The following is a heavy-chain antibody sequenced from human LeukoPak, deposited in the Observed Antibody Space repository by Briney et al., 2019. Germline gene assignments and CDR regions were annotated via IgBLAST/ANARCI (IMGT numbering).Heavy chain of an antibody. CDR1: GGSISSYY. Sequence: SQTLSLTCTVSGGSISSYYWSWIRQPPGKGLEWIGYIYYSGSTNYNPSLKSRVTISVDTSKNQFSLKLSSVTAADTAVYYCARDNQVWRSRYYYYYMDVWGKGTTVTVSS. J-gene: IGHJ6*03. V-gene: IGHV4-59*12. CDR2: IYYSGST. CDR3: ARDNQVWRSRYYYYYMDV. D-gene: IGHD1-1*01.